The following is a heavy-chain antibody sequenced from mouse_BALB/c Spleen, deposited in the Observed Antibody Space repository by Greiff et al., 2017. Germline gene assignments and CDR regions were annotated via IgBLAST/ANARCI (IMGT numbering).Heavy chain of an antibody. CDR1: GFTFSSYA. V-gene: IGHV5-9-3*01. CDR3: ARHETTVVDY. J-gene: IGHJ2*01. D-gene: IGHD1-1*01. Sequence: EVKLMESGGGLVKPGGSLKLSCAASGFTFSSYAMSWVRQTPEKRLEWVATISSGGSYTYYPDSVKGRFTISRDNAKNTLYLQMSSLRSEDTAMYYCARHETTVVDYWGQGTTLTVSS. CDR2: ISSGGSYT.